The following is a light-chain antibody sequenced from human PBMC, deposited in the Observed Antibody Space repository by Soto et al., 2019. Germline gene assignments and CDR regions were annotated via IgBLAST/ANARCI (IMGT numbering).Light chain of an antibody. CDR3: GTWDISLREMV. CDR1: SSNIGSKY. J-gene: IGLJ3*02. Sequence: QSVLTQPPSVSAAPGQKVTISCSGSSSNIGSKYVSWYQHLPGAAPKLLIYEDNKRPSGIPDRFSGSKSGTSATLGITGLQTGDEADYYCGTWDISLREMVFGGGTKVTVL. CDR2: EDN. V-gene: IGLV1-51*02.